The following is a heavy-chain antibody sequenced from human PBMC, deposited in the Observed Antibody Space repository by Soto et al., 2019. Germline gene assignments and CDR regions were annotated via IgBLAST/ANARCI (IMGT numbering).Heavy chain of an antibody. Sequence: LSLTCSVTGYSISSRGFYWTWIRQHPGKGLEWIGNIYFSGNTYYNSALKSRVTMSVDTSNNQFSLDLRSVTAADTAVYYCARAVNDYGSYFDYWGQGTLVTVSS. V-gene: IGHV4-31*03. CDR2: IYFSGNT. J-gene: IGHJ4*02. CDR1: GYSISSRGFY. CDR3: ARAVNDYGSYFDY. D-gene: IGHD4-17*01.